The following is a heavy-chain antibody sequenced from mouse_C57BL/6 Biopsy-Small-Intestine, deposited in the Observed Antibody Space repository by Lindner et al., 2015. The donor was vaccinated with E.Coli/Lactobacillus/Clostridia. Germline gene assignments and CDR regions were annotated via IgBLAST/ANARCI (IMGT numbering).Heavy chain of an antibody. J-gene: IGHJ3*01. V-gene: IGHV1-39*01. Sequence: VQLQESGPELVKPGASAKISCKASGYSFTGYYMHWVKQGPGKSLEWIGNINPYYGSTSYNQKFKGKATLTVDKSSSTAYMQLNSLTSEDSAVYYCARDSIAGTGFAYWGQGTLVTVSA. CDR3: ARDSIAGTGFAY. CDR2: INPYYGST. CDR1: GYSFTGYY. D-gene: IGHD4-1*01.